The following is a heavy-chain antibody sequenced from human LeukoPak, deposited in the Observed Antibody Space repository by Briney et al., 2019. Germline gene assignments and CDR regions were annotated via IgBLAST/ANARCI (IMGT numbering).Heavy chain of an antibody. CDR1: GGSISSYY. CDR3: ARDKRITIFGVVPRADAFDI. Sequence: PSETLSLTCTVSGGSISSYYWSWIRQPAGKGLEWIGRIYTSGSTNYNPSLKSRVTMSVDTSKNQFSLKLSSVTAADTAVYYCARDKRITIFGVVPRADAFDIWGQGTMVTVSS. J-gene: IGHJ3*02. D-gene: IGHD3-3*01. V-gene: IGHV4-4*07. CDR2: IYTSGST.